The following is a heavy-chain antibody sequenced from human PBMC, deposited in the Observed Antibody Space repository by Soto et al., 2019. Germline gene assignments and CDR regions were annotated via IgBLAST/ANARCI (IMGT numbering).Heavy chain of an antibody. V-gene: IGHV4-31*03. CDR1: GGSIASRGYY. Sequence: QVQLQESGPGLVKPSQTLSLTCTVSGGSIASRGYYWSWIRQHPGTGLEWIGYIYYSGSTYYNPSLKSRVTISLDTSKNQFSLKLSSMTAADTAVYYCAGDPSHDRNYFDYWGQGTLVTVSS. CDR3: AGDPSHDRNYFDY. J-gene: IGHJ4*02. CDR2: IYYSGST.